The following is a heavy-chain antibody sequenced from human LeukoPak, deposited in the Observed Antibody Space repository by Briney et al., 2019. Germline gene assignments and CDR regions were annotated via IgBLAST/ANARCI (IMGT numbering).Heavy chain of an antibody. CDR1: GGSISSYY. V-gene: IGHV4-59*08. CDR2: IYYSGST. D-gene: IGHD6-13*01. CDR3: ARRDSSSCIDY. Sequence: NPSETLSLTCTVSGGSISSYYWSWIRQPPGKGLDWIGYIYYSGSTNYNPSLKSRVTISVDTSKNQFSLKLSSVTAADTAVYYCARRDSSSCIDYWGQGTPVTVSS. J-gene: IGHJ4*02.